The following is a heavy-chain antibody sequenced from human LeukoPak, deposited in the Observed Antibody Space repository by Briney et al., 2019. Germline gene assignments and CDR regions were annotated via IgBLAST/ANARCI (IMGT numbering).Heavy chain of an antibody. Sequence: GASVKVSFKASGYTFTSYYMHWVRQAPGQGLEWMGWINPSSGGTNYAQKFQGRVTMTRDTSISTAYMELSRLRSDDTAVYYCAREEYCSSTSCYVVDYWGQGTLVTVSS. CDR3: AREEYCSSTSCYVVDY. V-gene: IGHV1-2*02. J-gene: IGHJ4*02. D-gene: IGHD2-2*01. CDR1: GYTFTSYY. CDR2: INPSSGGT.